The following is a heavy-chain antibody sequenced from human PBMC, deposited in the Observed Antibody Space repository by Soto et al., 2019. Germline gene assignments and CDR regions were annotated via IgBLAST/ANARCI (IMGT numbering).Heavy chain of an antibody. CDR3: ARHSPAFIYGSGPWDV. J-gene: IGHJ6*02. D-gene: IGHD3-10*01. Sequence: PSETVCQTVVDADGVILGSSYISEKIRQPPGKGLEWIGCIYNSGTTYYNPSFKSRVTISVDTSKNQFSLKLNSVTAADTAVYYCARHSPAFIYGSGPWDVWGQGTTVTVSS. V-gene: IGHV4-39*07. CDR1: DGVILGSSYI. CDR2: IYNSGTT.